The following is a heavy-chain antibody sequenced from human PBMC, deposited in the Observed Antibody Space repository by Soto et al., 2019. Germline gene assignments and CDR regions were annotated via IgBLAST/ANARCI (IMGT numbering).Heavy chain of an antibody. V-gene: IGHV1-18*01. CDR1: GYTFTSYG. D-gene: IGHD5-12*01. Sequence: ASVKVSCKASGYTFTSYGISWVRQAPGQGLEWMGWISAYNGNTNYAQKLQGRVTMTTDTSTSTAYMELRSLRSDDTAVYYCARDPEVVKISSGPFDYWGQGTLVTVSS. CDR2: ISAYNGNT. CDR3: ARDPEVVKISSGPFDY. J-gene: IGHJ4*02.